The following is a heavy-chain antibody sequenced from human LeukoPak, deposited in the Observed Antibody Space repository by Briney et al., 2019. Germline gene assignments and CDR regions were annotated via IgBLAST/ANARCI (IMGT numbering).Heavy chain of an antibody. J-gene: IGHJ5*02. V-gene: IGHV4-39*07. CDR1: GVSISSSNSY. CDR3: ARGEGYCSGGSCYDWFDP. Sequence: PSETLSLTCTVSGVSISSSNSYWGWIRQPPGKGLEWIGSIDYSGNTYYNPSLKSRVTISVDTSKNQFSLKLSSVTAADTAVYYCARGEGYCSGGSCYDWFDPWGQGTLVTVSS. D-gene: IGHD2-15*01. CDR2: IDYSGNT.